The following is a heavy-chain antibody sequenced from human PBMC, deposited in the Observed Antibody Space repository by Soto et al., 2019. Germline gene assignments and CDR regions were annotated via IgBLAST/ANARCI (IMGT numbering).Heavy chain of an antibody. V-gene: IGHV3-23*01. CDR2: ISGSGGST. CDR1: GFTFSSYA. D-gene: IGHD2-21*01. J-gene: IGHJ4*02. Sequence: EVQLLESGGGLVQPGGSLRLSCAASGFTFSSYAMSWVRQAPGKGLEWVSAISGSGGSTYYADSVKGRFTISRDNSKNTLYLQMNSLRAEDTAVYYCAKALGHGPAAYGGGDCYHLFDYWGQGTLVTVSS. CDR3: AKALGHGPAAYGGGDCYHLFDY.